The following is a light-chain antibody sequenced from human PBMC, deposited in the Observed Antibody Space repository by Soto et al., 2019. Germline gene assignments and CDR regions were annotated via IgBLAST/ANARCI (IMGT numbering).Light chain of an antibody. V-gene: IGKV3-20*01. Sequence: IVLTQSPGTLSLSPGERATLSCRASQSVSGSYLAWYQQKPGQAPRLLIHGASNGATGIPDRFSGSGSGTDFTLAISRLEAEDFAVYYCQQYSNSLTFGGGTKVDIK. CDR2: GAS. J-gene: IGKJ4*01. CDR1: QSVSGSY. CDR3: QQYSNSLT.